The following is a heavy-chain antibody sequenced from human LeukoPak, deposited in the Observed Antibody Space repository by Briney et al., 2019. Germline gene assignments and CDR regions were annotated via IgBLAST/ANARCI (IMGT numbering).Heavy chain of an antibody. D-gene: IGHD6-19*01. J-gene: IGHJ4*02. CDR1: VFTFSTFE. CDR2: TSSNGSVK. V-gene: IGHV3-48*03. CDR3: ARDIRPLGGWSSFFDY. Sequence: PGGSLRLSCAASVFTFSTFEMSWVRQAPGKGLEWVAYTSSNGSVKYYADSVKGGFTISRDNAKNSLYLQMNSLRAEDTAIYYCARDIRPLGGWSSFFDYWGQGTLVTVSS.